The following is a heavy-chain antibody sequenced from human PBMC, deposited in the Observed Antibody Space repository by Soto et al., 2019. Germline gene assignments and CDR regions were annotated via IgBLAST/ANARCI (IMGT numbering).Heavy chain of an antibody. CDR1: GGSISSGGYY. Sequence: SETLSLTCTVSGGSISSGGYYWSWIRQHPGKGLEWIGYIYYSGSTYYNPSLKSRVTTSVETSKNQFSLKLSSVTAADTAVYYCARGITMVRGVTKMNYYYFDYWGQGTLVTVSS. CDR3: ARGITMVRGVTKMNYYYFDY. D-gene: IGHD3-10*01. CDR2: IYYSGST. J-gene: IGHJ4*02. V-gene: IGHV4-31*03.